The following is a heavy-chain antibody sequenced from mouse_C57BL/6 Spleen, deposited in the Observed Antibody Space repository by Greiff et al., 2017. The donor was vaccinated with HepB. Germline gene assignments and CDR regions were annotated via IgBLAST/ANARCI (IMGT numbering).Heavy chain of an antibody. J-gene: IGHJ2*01. V-gene: IGHV1-82*01. CDR3: ARSITTVVATDYLDY. D-gene: IGHD1-1*01. Sequence: QVQLQQSGPELVKPGASVKISCKASGYAFSSSWMNWVKQRPGKGLEWIGRIYPGDGDSNYNGKFKGKATLTADKSSSTAYMQLSSLTSEDSAVYFCARSITTVVATDYLDYWGQGTTLTVSS. CDR2: IYPGDGDS. CDR1: GYAFSSSW.